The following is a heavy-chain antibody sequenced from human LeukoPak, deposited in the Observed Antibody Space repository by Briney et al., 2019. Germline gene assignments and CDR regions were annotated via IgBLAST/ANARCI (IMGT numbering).Heavy chain of an antibody. CDR3: ARRNYGDYDHYFDY. D-gene: IGHD4-17*01. Sequence: SETLSLTCTVSGGSISNYYWSWIRQPPGKGLEWIGCISYSGTTNYNPSLKSRVTISVDTSQNQFSLKLSSVTAADTAVYFCARRNYGDYDHYFDYWGQGTLVTVSS. V-gene: IGHV4-59*08. CDR2: ISYSGTT. J-gene: IGHJ4*02. CDR1: GGSISNYY.